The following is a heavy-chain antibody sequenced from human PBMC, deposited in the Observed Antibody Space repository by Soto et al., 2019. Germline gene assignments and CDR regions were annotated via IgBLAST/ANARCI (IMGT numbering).Heavy chain of an antibody. V-gene: IGHV1-18*01. CDR3: ARSPLFIAAASITDY. J-gene: IGHJ4*02. Sequence: ASVKVSCKASGYTFTSYGIIWVRQAPGQGLEWMGWISAYNGNTNYAQKLQGRVTMTTDTSTSTAYMELRSLRSDDTAVYYCARSPLFIAAASITDYWGQGTLVTVSS. CDR2: ISAYNGNT. CDR1: GYTFTSYG. D-gene: IGHD6-13*01.